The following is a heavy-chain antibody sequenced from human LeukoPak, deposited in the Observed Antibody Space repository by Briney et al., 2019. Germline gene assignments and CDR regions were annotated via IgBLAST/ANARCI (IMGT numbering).Heavy chain of an antibody. V-gene: IGHV3-30*02. D-gene: IGHD3-10*01. CDR1: GFTFSSYG. J-gene: IGHJ4*02. Sequence: GGSLRLSCAASGFTFSSYGMHWVRQAPGKGLEWVAFIRYDGSNKYYADSVKGRFTISRDNSKNTLYLQMNSLRAEDTAVYYCAKESGITMVRGVITFWGQGTLVTVSS. CDR3: AKESGITMVRGVITF. CDR2: IRYDGSNK.